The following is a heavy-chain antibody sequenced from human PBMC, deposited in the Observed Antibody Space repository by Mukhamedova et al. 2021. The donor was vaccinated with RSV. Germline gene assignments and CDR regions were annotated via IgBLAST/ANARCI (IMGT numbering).Heavy chain of an antibody. J-gene: IGHJ4*02. CDR2: ISVSGGST. CDR3: AKDMINGYKSGLGYLDY. Sequence: GLEWVSSISVSGGSTYYVDSVKGRFTISRDSSKNTLYLEMNSLRAEDTALYYCAKDMINGYKSGLGYLDYWGQGTLVTVPS. V-gene: IGHV3-23*01. D-gene: IGHD3-16*01.